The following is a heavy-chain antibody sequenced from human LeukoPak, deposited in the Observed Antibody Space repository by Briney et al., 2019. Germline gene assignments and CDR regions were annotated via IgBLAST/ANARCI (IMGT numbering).Heavy chain of an antibody. CDR3: AREDSSGYSDNWFDP. Sequence: TAKASCKASGYTLTTFGISWGLQSAGPRLESLRWISAYNGNTNYAQKLQGRVTMTTDTSTSTAYMELRSLRSDDTAVYYCAREDSSGYSDNWFDPWGQGTLVTVSS. V-gene: IGHV1-18*01. D-gene: IGHD3-22*01. CDR2: ISAYNGNT. J-gene: IGHJ5*02. CDR1: GYTLTTFG.